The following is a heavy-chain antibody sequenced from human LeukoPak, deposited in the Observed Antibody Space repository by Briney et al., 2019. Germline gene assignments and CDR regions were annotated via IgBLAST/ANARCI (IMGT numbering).Heavy chain of an antibody. D-gene: IGHD3-10*01. CDR2: ISSSGSTI. CDR1: GFTFSNYK. V-gene: IGHV3-48*04. Sequence: GGSLRLSCAASGFTFSNYKMNWVRQAPGKGLGWVSYISSSGSTIYYADSVKGRFTISRDNAKNSLYLQMNSLRAEDTAVYYCAKDLRRRYYFGSRSRGGTFDIWGQGTMVTVSS. J-gene: IGHJ3*02. CDR3: AKDLRRRYYFGSRSRGGTFDI.